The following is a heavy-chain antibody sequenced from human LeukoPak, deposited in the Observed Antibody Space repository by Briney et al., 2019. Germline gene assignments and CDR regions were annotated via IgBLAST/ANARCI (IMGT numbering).Heavy chain of an antibody. CDR1: GYTFTGYY. CDR3: ARGRLPSTGMIQH. J-gene: IGHJ1*01. V-gene: IGHV1-2*02. CDR2: INPNSGGT. D-gene: IGHD1-1*01. Sequence: PKASVKVSCRGSGYTFTGYYMHWVRQAPGQGLEWMGWINPNSGGTNYAQKFQGRVTITRDTSISTAYMELSRLRSDDTAVYYCARGRLPSTGMIQHWGQGTLVTVSS.